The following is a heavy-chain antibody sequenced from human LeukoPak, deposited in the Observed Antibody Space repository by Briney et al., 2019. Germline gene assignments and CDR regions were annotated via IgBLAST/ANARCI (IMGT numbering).Heavy chain of an antibody. CDR1: GFTFSDYY. V-gene: IGHV3-11*04. CDR2: ISSSSSTI. Sequence: GGSLRLSCAASGFTFSDYYMSWVRQAPGKGLEWVSYISSSSSTIYYADSVKGRFTISRDNAKNSLYLQMNSLRAEDTAVYYCARDGGIVVVPAATYFDYWGQGTLVTVSS. D-gene: IGHD2-2*01. J-gene: IGHJ4*02. CDR3: ARDGGIVVVPAATYFDY.